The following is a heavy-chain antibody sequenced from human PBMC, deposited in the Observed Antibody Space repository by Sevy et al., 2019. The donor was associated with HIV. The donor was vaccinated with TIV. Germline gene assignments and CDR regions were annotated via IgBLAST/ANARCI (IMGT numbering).Heavy chain of an antibody. CDR1: GYSFTSYW. CDR2: IYPGDSDT. D-gene: IGHD4-17*01. CDR3: ARLGPDGDYDDAFDI. V-gene: IGHV5-51*01. J-gene: IGHJ3*02. Sequence: GESLKISCKGSGYSFTSYWIGWVRQMPGKGLEWMGIIYPGDSDTRYSPSFQGQVTISADKSISTAYLQWSGLKASDTAMYYCARLGPDGDYDDAFDIWGQGTMVTVSS.